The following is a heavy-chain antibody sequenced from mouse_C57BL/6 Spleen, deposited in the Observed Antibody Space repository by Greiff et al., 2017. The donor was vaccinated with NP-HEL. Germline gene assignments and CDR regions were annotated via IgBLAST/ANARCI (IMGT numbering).Heavy chain of an antibody. CDR3: ARGGWNYAMDY. D-gene: IGHD1-1*02. CDR1: GYTFTSYD. Sequence: VQLQQSGPELVKPGASVKLSCKASGYTFTSYDLNWVKQRPGQGLEWIGWIYPRDGSTKYNEKFKGKATLTVDTSSSTAYMELHSLTSEDSAVYFCARGGWNYAMDYWGQGTSVTVSS. CDR2: IYPRDGST. J-gene: IGHJ4*01. V-gene: IGHV1-85*01.